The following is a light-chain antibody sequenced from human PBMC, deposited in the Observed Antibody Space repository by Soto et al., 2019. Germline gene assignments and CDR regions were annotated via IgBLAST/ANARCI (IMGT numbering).Light chain of an antibody. J-gene: IGKJ2*01. CDR2: GAF. CDR1: QSVRNNY. Sequence: EIVLTQSPGTLSLSPGDRATLSCRTSQSVRNNYLAWYQHNPGQTPRLLIYGAFHRAGGIPDKYSGSGSGTDFTLTISRLEPEDFAVYYCQQYADSPRTFGQGTKVEIK. V-gene: IGKV3-20*01. CDR3: QQYADSPRT.